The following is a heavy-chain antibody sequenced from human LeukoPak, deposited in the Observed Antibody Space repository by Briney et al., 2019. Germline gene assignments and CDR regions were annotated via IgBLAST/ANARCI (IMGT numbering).Heavy chain of an antibody. J-gene: IGHJ4*02. D-gene: IGHD3-10*01. Sequence: PSETLSLTCTVSGYSISSGYYWGWIRQPPGKGLEWIGRIYTSGSTNYNPSLKSRVTMSVDTSKNQFSLKLSSVTAADTAVYYCARDRDGSGSFDYWGQGTLVTVSS. CDR2: IYTSGST. CDR1: GYSISSGYY. V-gene: IGHV4-38-2*02. CDR3: ARDRDGSGSFDY.